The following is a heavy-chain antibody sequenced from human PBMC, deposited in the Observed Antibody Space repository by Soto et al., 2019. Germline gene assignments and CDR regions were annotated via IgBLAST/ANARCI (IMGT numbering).Heavy chain of an antibody. CDR2: IYYSGST. CDR3: ARIIPRTGNWFDP. Sequence: SETLSLTCTVSGGSISSYYWSWIRQPPGKGLEWIGYIYYSGSTNYNPSLKSRVTISVDTSKNQFSLKLTSVTATDTAIYFCARIIPRTGNWFDPWGQGTLVTVS. CDR1: GGSISSYY. J-gene: IGHJ5*02. D-gene: IGHD3-10*01. V-gene: IGHV4-59*08.